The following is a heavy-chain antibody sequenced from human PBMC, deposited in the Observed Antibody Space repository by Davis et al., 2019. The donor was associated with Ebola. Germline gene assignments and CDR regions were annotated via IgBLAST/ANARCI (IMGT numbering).Heavy chain of an antibody. V-gene: IGHV1-18*04. Sequence: AASVKVSCKASGYTFTSYGISWVRQAPGQGLEWMGWISAYNGNTNYAQKLQGRVTMTTDTSTSTAYMELRSLRSDDTAVYYCARDLGIEMATSPIYYYYGMDVWGQGTTVTVSS. D-gene: IGHD5-24*01. CDR2: ISAYNGNT. CDR1: GYTFTSYG. J-gene: IGHJ6*02. CDR3: ARDLGIEMATSPIYYYYGMDV.